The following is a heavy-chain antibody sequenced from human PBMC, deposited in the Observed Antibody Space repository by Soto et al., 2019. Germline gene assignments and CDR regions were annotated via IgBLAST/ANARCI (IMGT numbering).Heavy chain of an antibody. CDR3: ARDPLRFLEWLLSEQFDY. CDR2: ISYDGSNK. V-gene: IGHV3-30-3*01. J-gene: IGHJ4*02. Sequence: GSLRLSCAASGFTFSSYAMHWVRQAPGKGLEWVAVISYDGSNKYYADSVKGRFTISRDNSKNTLYLQMNSLRAEDTAVYYCARDPLRFLEWLLSEQFDYWGQGTLVTVSS. CDR1: GFTFSSYA. D-gene: IGHD3-3*01.